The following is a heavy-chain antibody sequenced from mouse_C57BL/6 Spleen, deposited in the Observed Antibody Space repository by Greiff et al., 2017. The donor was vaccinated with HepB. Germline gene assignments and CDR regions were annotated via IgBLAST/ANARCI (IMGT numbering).Heavy chain of an antibody. CDR3: ARPITPVVATYWYFDV. Sequence: EVKLVESGGGLVKPGGSLKLSCAASGFTFSSDTMSWVRQTPEKRLEWVATISGGGGNTYYPDSVKGRFTISRDNAKNTLYLQMSSLRSEDTALYYCARPITPVVATYWYFDVWGTVTTVTVSS. CDR2: ISGGGGNT. D-gene: IGHD1-1*01. J-gene: IGHJ1*03. V-gene: IGHV5-9*01. CDR1: GFTFSSDT.